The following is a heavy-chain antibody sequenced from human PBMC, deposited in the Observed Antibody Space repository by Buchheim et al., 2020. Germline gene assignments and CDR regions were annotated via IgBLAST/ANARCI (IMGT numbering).Heavy chain of an antibody. V-gene: IGHV3-23*01. Sequence: EVQVLESGGGLVQPGGSLRLSCAASGFTFSSYAMSWVRLAPGKGLEWVPVIRGSGGNTYYADSVKGRFTLSSDNSKNTLYLQVNNLRDEDTALYYCAKSNNFDTSGYFYVRGDFDYWGQGTL. J-gene: IGHJ4*02. CDR3: AKSNNFDTSGYFYVRGDFDY. CDR2: IRGSGGNT. D-gene: IGHD3-22*01. CDR1: GFTFSSYA.